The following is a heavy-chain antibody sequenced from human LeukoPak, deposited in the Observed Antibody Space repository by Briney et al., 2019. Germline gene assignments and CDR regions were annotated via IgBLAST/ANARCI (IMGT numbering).Heavy chain of an antibody. D-gene: IGHD2-21*01. CDR2: INPNSGGT. Sequence: GPSVKVSCKAFGYTFTGYYMHWVRQAPGQGLEWMGWINPNSGGTNYAQKFQGRVTMTRDTSISTAYMELSRLRSDDTAVYYCARSVHIGVACAIGYWGQGTLVAVSS. CDR1: GYTFTGYY. V-gene: IGHV1-2*02. J-gene: IGHJ4*02. CDR3: ARSVHIGVACAIGY.